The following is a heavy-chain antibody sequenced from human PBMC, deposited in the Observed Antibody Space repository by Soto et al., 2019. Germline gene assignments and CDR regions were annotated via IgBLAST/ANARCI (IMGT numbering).Heavy chain of an antibody. CDR2: INHSGST. Sequence: SETLSLTCAVYGGSFSGYYWSWIRQPPGKGLEWIGEINHSGSTNYNPSLKSRVTISVDTSKNQFSLKLSSVTAADTAVYYCAPIPSGYGGPDWGQGTQVTVSS. D-gene: IGHD2-21*01. CDR1: GGSFSGYY. J-gene: IGHJ4*02. CDR3: APIPSGYGGPD. V-gene: IGHV4-34*01.